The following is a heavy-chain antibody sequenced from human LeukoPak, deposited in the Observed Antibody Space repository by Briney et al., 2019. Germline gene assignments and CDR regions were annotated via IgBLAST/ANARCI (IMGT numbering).Heavy chain of an antibody. CDR2: IYYSGTT. CDR3: ARPLLRYFDLEDAFDI. Sequence: PSETLSLTCTVSGESIRSGHYYWAWIRQTPGKGLQWIGSIYYSGTTYNNPSLESRVTISVDTSKNQFSLKLSSVTAADTAVYYCARPLLRYFDLEDAFDIWGQGTMVTVSS. D-gene: IGHD3-9*01. V-gene: IGHV4-39*01. CDR1: GESIRSGHYY. J-gene: IGHJ3*02.